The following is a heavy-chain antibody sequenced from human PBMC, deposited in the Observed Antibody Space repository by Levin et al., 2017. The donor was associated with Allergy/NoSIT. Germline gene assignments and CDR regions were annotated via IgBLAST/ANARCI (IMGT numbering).Heavy chain of an antibody. Sequence: SQTLSLTCAISGDSVSTNTGAWNWIRQSPSRGLEWLGRTYYRSKWYNDHAVSVKSRLTINPDTSRNQFSLHLNSVIPEDTAVYYCARDPDITGWFGFDYWGQGILVTVSS. CDR2: TYYRSKWYN. V-gene: IGHV6-1*01. J-gene: IGHJ4*02. CDR3: ARDPDITGWFGFDY. D-gene: IGHD6-19*01. CDR1: GDSVSTNTGA.